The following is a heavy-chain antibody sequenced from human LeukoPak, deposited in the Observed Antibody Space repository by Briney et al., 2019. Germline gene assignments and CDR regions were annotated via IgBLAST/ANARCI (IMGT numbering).Heavy chain of an antibody. D-gene: IGHD3-3*01. CDR1: GGTFSSYA. J-gene: IGHJ3*02. CDR2: IIPILGIA. CDR3: ARGGLRFLEWLKDAFDI. V-gene: IGHV1-69*04. Sequence: GASVKVSCKASGGTFSSYAISWVRQAPGQGLEWMGRIIPILGIANYAQKFQGRVTTTADTSTSTAYMVLRSLRSDDTAVYYCARGGLRFLEWLKDAFDIWGQGTMVTVSS.